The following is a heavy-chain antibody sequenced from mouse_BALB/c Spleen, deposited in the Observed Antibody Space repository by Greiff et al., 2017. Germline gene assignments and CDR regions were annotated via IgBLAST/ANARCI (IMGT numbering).Heavy chain of an antibody. CDR3: ARKGDPFYAMDY. CDR1: GFTFSSFG. Sequence: EVQRVESGGGLVQPGGSRKLSCAASGFTFSSFGMHWVRQAPEKGLEWVAYISSGSSTIYYADTVKGRFTISRDNPKNTLFLQMTSLRSEDTAMYYCARKGDPFYAMDYWGQGTSVTVSS. V-gene: IGHV5-17*02. CDR2: ISSGSSTI. J-gene: IGHJ4*01.